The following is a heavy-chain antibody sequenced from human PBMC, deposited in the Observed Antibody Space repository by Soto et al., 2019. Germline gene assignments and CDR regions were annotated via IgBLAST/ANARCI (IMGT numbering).Heavy chain of an antibody. CDR3: ARGRTGERGGHYYYYGMDV. Sequence: ASGYAFTSYGISWLLQAPGQGLEWMGGIIPIFGTANYAQKFQGRVTITADESTSTAYMELSSLRSEDTAVYYCARGRTGERGGHYYYYGMDVWGQGTTVTVSS. CDR1: GYAFTSYG. J-gene: IGHJ6*02. CDR2: IIPIFGTA. D-gene: IGHD3-16*01. V-gene: IGHV1-69*01.